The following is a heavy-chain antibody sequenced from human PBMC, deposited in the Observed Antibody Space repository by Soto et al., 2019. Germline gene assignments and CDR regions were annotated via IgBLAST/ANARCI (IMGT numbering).Heavy chain of an antibody. V-gene: IGHV3-48*02. CDR3: ASLRLGYSRPPNWFDP. CDR1: GFTFSSYN. D-gene: IGHD3-3*01. CDR2: IGSSGSPT. J-gene: IGHJ5*02. Sequence: GGSLRLSCAASGFTFSSYNMNWVRQGPGKGLEWVSYIGSSGSPTYYADSVKGRFTISRDNDKNSVYLQMNSLRDEDTAVYYCASLRLGYSRPPNWFDPWGQGTLVTVSS.